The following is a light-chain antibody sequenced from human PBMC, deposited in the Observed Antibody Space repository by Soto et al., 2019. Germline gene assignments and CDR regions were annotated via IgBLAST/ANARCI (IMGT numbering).Light chain of an antibody. CDR1: QSVSSSN. Sequence: GAVSLYKKDRATLYCGASQSVSSSNLAWYQQKRGQSPRLLIYGASSRATGIPDRFSGSGSGPDFTLTISRLEPEDFAVYFCQHYGSSPWTFGQGTKVDTK. CDR3: QHYGSSPWT. CDR2: GAS. V-gene: IGKV3-20*01. J-gene: IGKJ1*01.